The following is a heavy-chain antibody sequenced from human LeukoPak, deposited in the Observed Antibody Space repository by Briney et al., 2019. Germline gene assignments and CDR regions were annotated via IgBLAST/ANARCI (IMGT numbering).Heavy chain of an antibody. V-gene: IGHV3-23*01. CDR1: GFTFSSYA. CDR2: IIGSGGST. Sequence: GXXRLSCAASGFTFSSYAMSWVRPAPGKGLEWVSAIIGSGGSTYYADSVKGRFTISRVNSKNTLYLQMNSLRAEDTAVYYCAKGSDSSGLYPFDYWGQGTLVTVSS. CDR3: AKGSDSSGLYPFDY. D-gene: IGHD3-22*01. J-gene: IGHJ4*02.